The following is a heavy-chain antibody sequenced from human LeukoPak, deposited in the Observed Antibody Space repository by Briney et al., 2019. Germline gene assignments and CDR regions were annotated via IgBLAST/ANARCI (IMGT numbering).Heavy chain of an antibody. CDR1: GFTFSSYE. CDR3: ARGMPEWIQLSHYYGMDV. Sequence: GGSLRLSCAASGFTFSSYEMNWVRQAPGKGLEWVSYISSSGSTIYYADSVKGRFTISRDNAKNSLYLQMNSLRAEDTAVYYCARGMPEWIQLSHYYGMDVWGKGTTVTVSS. J-gene: IGHJ6*04. V-gene: IGHV3-48*03. D-gene: IGHD5-18*01. CDR2: ISSSGSTI.